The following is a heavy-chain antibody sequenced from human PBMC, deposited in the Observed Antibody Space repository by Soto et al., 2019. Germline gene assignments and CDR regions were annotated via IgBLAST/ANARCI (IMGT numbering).Heavy chain of an antibody. V-gene: IGHV4-31*03. Sequence: QVQLQESGPGLVKPSQTLSLTCTVSGGSISSGGTGSYWTWIRQLPGKGLEWIGYTYYTGSTYSTPSLKSRPTISIDTSENQFSLKLTSVTAADTAVYFCASGNDAYQVRYWGQGTLVTVSS. J-gene: IGHJ4*02. CDR1: GGSISSGGTGSY. CDR3: ASGNDAYQVRY. D-gene: IGHD2-2*01. CDR2: TYYTGST.